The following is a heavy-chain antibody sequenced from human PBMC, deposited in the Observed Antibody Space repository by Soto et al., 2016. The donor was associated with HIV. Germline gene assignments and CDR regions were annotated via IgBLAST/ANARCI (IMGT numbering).Heavy chain of an antibody. CDR1: NESFSDFY. J-gene: IGHJ4*02. Sequence: QVRLHQWGAGPLKPSATLSLTCAVYNESFSDFYWSWIRQAPGKGLEWIAEISHNGDTIYSPSLRSRVKMSVDVSKNQFSLKMTSVTAADTAMYYCARLSAVVTPKIDFWGQGSLGHCLL. D-gene: IGHD2-21*02. CDR2: ISHNGDT. CDR3: ARLSAVVTPKIDF. V-gene: IGHV4-34*01.